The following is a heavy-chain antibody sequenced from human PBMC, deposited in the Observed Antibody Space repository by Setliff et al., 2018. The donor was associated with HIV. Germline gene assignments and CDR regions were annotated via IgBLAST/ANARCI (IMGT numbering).Heavy chain of an antibody. CDR2: IDLDGGST. D-gene: IGHD6-13*01. Sequence: GGSLRLSCVASRFAFNDYWMSWVRQGPGKGLEWVANIDLDGGSTSYADSVKGRFTISRDNAKNSLSLQMNSLRAEDTAVYYCARDSSSWSWAEYFQFWGQGTPVTVSS. J-gene: IGHJ1*01. V-gene: IGHV3-7*01. CDR1: RFAFNDYW. CDR3: ARDSSSWSWAEYFQF.